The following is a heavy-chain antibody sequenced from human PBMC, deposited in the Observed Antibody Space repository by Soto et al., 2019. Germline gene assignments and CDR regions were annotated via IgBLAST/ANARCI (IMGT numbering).Heavy chain of an antibody. D-gene: IGHD2-21*02. Sequence: SETLSLTCTVSGGSISSSSYYWGWIRQPPGKGLEWIGSIYYSGSTYYNPSLKSRVTISVDTSKNQFSLKLSSVTAADTAVYYCARHNPPGGDWALESGACDYWGQGTLVTVSS. J-gene: IGHJ4*02. CDR3: ARHNPPGGDWALESGACDY. CDR1: GGSISSSSYY. V-gene: IGHV4-39*01. CDR2: IYYSGST.